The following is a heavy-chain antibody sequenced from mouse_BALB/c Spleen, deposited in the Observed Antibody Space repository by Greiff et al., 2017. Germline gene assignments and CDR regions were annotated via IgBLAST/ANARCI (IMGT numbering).Heavy chain of an antibody. CDR2: IYPYNGGT. Sequence: VQLQQSGPELVKPGASVKISCKASGYTFTDYNMHWVKQSHGKSLEWIGYIYPYNGGTGYNQKFKSKATLTVDNSSSTAYMELRSLTSEDSAVYYCARGTTVPFAYWGQGTLVTVSA. D-gene: IGHD1-1*01. CDR1: GYTFTDYN. CDR3: ARGTTVPFAY. V-gene: IGHV1S29*02. J-gene: IGHJ3*01.